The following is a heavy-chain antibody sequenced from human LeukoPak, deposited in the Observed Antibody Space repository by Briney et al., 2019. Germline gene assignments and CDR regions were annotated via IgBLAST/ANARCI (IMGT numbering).Heavy chain of an antibody. CDR3: GYNDDYNYYYIDV. CDR2: IIPVFGTR. V-gene: IGHV1-69*06. CDR1: GGAFINYA. J-gene: IGHJ6*03. Sequence: SVKVSCTASGGAFINYAFSWVRQAPGQGLEWMGGIIPVFGTRNYAQNFQGRVTVTVDKSSRTAYMEMSSLRSDDTAVYYCGYNDDYNYYYIDVWGEGTTVIVSS. D-gene: IGHD3-16*01.